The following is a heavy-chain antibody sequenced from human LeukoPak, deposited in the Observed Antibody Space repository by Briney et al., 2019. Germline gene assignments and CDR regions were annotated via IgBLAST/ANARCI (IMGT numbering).Heavy chain of an antibody. CDR3: ARDRPQLVEDAFDI. D-gene: IGHD6-13*01. CDR2: TRYDGGNE. CDR1: GFSLSCCG. Sequence: GGSLRLSCVASGFSLSCCGMHWVRQAPGKGLEWVAFTRYDGGNEYYADSVKGRFTISRDNAKNSLYLQMNSLRAEDTAVYYCARDRPQLVEDAFDIWGQGTMVTVSS. V-gene: IGHV3-30*02. J-gene: IGHJ3*02.